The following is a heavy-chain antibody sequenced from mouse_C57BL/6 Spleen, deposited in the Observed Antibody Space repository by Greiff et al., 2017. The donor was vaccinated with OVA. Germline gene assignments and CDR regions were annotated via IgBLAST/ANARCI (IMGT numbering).Heavy chain of an antibody. CDR1: GFTFSSYA. D-gene: IGHD3-2*02. Sequence: EVQRVESGGGLVKPGGSLKLSCAASGFTFSSYAMSWVRQTPEKRLEWVATISDGGSYTYYPANVKGRFTISRDNAKNNLYLQMSHQKSEDTAMYYCAREGQLRPHYFDYWGQGTTRTVSS. CDR3: AREGQLRPHYFDY. CDR2: ISDGGSYT. J-gene: IGHJ2*01. V-gene: IGHV5-4*01.